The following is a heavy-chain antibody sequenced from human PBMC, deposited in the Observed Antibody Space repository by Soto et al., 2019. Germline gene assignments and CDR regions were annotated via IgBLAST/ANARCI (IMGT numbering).Heavy chain of an antibody. CDR2: IFHSGTT. D-gene: IGHD3-22*01. CDR1: GCSISSGYY. V-gene: IGHV4-38-2*01. Sequence: SETLSLTCAVSGCSISSGYYWGWMRQPPGKVLEWIGSIFHSGTTYDNPSLNSRVTISVDMSKNQFSLKLSSVTAADTAVYYCASRVDDRRGYYYFDDWGQGTRVTVSS. J-gene: IGHJ4*02. CDR3: ASRVDDRRGYYYFDD.